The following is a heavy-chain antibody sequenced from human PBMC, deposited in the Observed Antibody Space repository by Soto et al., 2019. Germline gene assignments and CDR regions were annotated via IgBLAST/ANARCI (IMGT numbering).Heavy chain of an antibody. Sequence: QVQLVQSGAEVKKPGSSVKVSCKASGGTFSSYAISWVRQAPGQGLEWMGGIIPIFGTADYAQKFQGRVTITAGESTRTAYMELSSMRSEDTAVYYCAVTMTNYYYYGMDVWGQGTTVTVSS. CDR3: AVTMTNYYYYGMDV. V-gene: IGHV1-69*12. CDR1: GGTFSSYA. CDR2: IIPIFGTA. D-gene: IGHD3-22*01. J-gene: IGHJ6*02.